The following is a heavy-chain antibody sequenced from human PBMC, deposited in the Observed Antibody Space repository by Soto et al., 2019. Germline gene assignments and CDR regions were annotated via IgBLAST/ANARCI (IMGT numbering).Heavy chain of an antibody. Sequence: QVQLVQSGAEVKKPGASVKVSCKASGYTFTSYGISWVRQAPGQGLEWMGWISAYNGNTNYAQKLQGRVTMTTDTSTSTAYMELRSLRSDDTAVYYCARDRVGYSYGPRAFDIWGQGKMVTVSS. CDR1: GYTFTSYG. CDR2: ISAYNGNT. CDR3: ARDRVGYSYGPRAFDI. D-gene: IGHD5-18*01. J-gene: IGHJ3*02. V-gene: IGHV1-18*01.